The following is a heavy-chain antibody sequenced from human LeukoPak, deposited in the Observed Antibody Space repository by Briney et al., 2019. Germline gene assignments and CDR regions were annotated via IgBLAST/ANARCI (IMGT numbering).Heavy chain of an antibody. CDR1: SGSIFNYY. CDR3: ARSRDYDSSGFYEFDY. D-gene: IGHD3-22*01. Sequence: KSSETLSLTCTVSSGSIFNYYWSWIRQPPGKGLEWIGYIDYSGSANYNPSLKSRVTISLDTSKNQFSLKVNSVTAADTAVYYCARSRDYDSSGFYEFDYWGQGTLGTVTS. V-gene: IGHV4-59*01. CDR2: IDYSGSA. J-gene: IGHJ4*02.